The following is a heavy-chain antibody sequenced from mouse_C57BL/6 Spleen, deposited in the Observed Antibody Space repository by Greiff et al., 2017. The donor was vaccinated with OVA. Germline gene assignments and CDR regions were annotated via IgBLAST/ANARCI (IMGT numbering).Heavy chain of an antibody. J-gene: IGHJ3*01. D-gene: IGHD2-4*01. Sequence: DVMLVESGGGLVKPGGSLKLSCAASGFTFSSYTMSWVRQTPEKRLEWVATISGGGGNTYYPDSVKGRFTISRDNAKNTLYLQMSSLRSEDTALYYCARHGLYYDYDGAWFAYWGQGTLVTVSA. V-gene: IGHV5-9*01. CDR3: ARHGLYYDYDGAWFAY. CDR1: GFTFSSYT. CDR2: ISGGGGNT.